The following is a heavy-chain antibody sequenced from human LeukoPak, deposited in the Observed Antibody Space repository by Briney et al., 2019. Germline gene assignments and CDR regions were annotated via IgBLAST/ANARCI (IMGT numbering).Heavy chain of an antibody. CDR3: ARQEMIGSGNQDYYYYYYMDV. CDR1: GYSFTSYW. J-gene: IGHJ6*03. CDR2: IYPGDSDT. Sequence: GESLKISCKGSGYSFTSYWIGWVRQMPGKGLEWMGIIYPGDSDTRYSPSFQGQVTISADKSISTAYLQWSSLKASDTAMYYCARQEMIGSGNQDYYYYYYMDVWGKGTTVTVSS. V-gene: IGHV5-51*01. D-gene: IGHD1-14*01.